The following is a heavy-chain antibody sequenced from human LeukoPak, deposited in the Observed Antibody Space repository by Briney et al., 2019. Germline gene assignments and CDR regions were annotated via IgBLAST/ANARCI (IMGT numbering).Heavy chain of an antibody. J-gene: IGHJ5*02. D-gene: IGHD6-19*01. CDR1: GYTFTGYY. V-gene: IGHV1-2*02. CDR3: ARDQRDSSGWYWFDP. Sequence: ASVKVSCKASGYTFTGYYMHWVRQAPGQGLEWMGWINPNSGGTNYAQKFQGRVTMTRDTSISTAYMELSRLRSDDTAVYYCARDQRDSSGWYWFDPWGQGTLVTVSS. CDR2: INPNSGGT.